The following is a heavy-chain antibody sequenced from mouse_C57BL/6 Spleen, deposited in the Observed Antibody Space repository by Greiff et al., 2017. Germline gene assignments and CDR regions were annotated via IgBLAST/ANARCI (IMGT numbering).Heavy chain of an antibody. V-gene: IGHV1-80*01. D-gene: IGHD3-2*02. Sequence: ESGAELVKPGASVKISCKASGYAFSSYWMNWVKQRPGKGLEWIGQIYPGDGDTNYNGKFKGKATLTADKSSSTAYMQLSSLTSEDSAVYFCVRRGSSGYRLYYFDYWGQGTTLTVSS. J-gene: IGHJ2*01. CDR1: GYAFSSYW. CDR3: VRRGSSGYRLYYFDY. CDR2: IYPGDGDT.